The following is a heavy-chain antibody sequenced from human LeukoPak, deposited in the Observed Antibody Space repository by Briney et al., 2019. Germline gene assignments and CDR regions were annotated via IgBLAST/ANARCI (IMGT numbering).Heavy chain of an antibody. CDR2: IYYSGST. Sequence: PSETLSLTCTVSGGSISSGDYYWSWIRQPPGKGLEWIGYIYYSGSTYYNPSLKSRVTISVDTSKNQFSLKLSSVTAADTAAYYCAREGYCSGGSCYVSGYWGQGTLVTVSS. CDR3: AREGYCSGGSCYVSGY. D-gene: IGHD2-15*01. V-gene: IGHV4-30-4*08. J-gene: IGHJ4*02. CDR1: GGSISSGDYY.